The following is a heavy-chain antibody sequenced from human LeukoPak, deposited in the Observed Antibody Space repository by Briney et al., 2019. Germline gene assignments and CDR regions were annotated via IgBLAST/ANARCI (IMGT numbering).Heavy chain of an antibody. J-gene: IGHJ3*02. CDR3: ARDRERRYQLLYRAFDI. Sequence: ASVKVSCKASGGTFSSYAISWVRQAPGQGLEWMGGIIPIFGTANYAQKFQGRVTITADESTSTAYMELSSLRSEDTAVYYCARDRERRYQLLYRAFDIWGQGTMVTVSS. V-gene: IGHV1-69*13. CDR2: IIPIFGTA. D-gene: IGHD2-2*02. CDR1: GGTFSSYA.